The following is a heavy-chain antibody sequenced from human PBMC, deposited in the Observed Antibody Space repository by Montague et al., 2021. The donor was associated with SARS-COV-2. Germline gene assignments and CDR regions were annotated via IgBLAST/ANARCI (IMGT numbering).Heavy chain of an antibody. CDR3: AKLLWFRGGFDY. Sequence: SETLSLTCTVSGGSISSSSYYWGWIRQPPGKGLEWIGSIYYSGSTYYNPSLKSRVTISVDTSKNQFSLELSSVTAADTAVYYCAKLLWFRGGFDYWGQGTLVTVSS. CDR2: IYYSGST. V-gene: IGHV4-39*07. J-gene: IGHJ4*02. D-gene: IGHD3-10*01. CDR1: GGSISSSSYY.